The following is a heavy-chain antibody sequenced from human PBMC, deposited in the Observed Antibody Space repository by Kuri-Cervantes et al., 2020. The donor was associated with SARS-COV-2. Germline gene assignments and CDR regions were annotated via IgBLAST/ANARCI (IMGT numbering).Heavy chain of an antibody. Sequence: SETLSLTCTVSGGSISSSSYYWGWIRQPPGKGLEWIGSIYYSGSTNYNPSLKSRVTISVDTSKNQFSLKLSSVTAADTAVYYCATVLMVYAIGGMDVWGQGTTVTVSS. V-gene: IGHV4-39*07. CDR3: ATVLMVYAIGGMDV. CDR1: GGSISSSSYY. J-gene: IGHJ6*02. D-gene: IGHD2-8*01. CDR2: IYYSGST.